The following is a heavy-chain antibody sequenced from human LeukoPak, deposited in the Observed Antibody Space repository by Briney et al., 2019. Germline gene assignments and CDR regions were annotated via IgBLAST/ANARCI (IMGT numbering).Heavy chain of an antibody. V-gene: IGHV5-51*01. CDR1: GYTFTYYW. J-gene: IGHJ4*02. D-gene: IGHD1-26*01. CDR2: IYPGDSDT. Sequence: GESLRISCKASGYTFTYYWIGWVRQMPGKGLEWVGIIYPGDSDTRYSPPFQGQVTISADNSISTAYLQWSSLKASDTAMYYCARQGGIAGTTAGNYFDYWGQGTLVTVSS. CDR3: ARQGGIAGTTAGNYFDY.